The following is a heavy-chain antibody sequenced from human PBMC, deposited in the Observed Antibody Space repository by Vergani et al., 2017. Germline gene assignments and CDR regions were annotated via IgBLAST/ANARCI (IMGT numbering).Heavy chain of an antibody. J-gene: IGHJ4*02. CDR3: AKXHDY. Sequence: EVQLLESGGGLVQPGGSLRLSCASSGFTFSPLARRWVRRAPGKARRWVSAISGSGGSTYYADSVKGRFTISRDNSKNTLYLQMNSLRAEDTAVYYCAKXHDYWGQGTLVTVSS. CDR2: ISGSGGST. CDR1: GFTFSPLA. V-gene: IGHV3-23*01.